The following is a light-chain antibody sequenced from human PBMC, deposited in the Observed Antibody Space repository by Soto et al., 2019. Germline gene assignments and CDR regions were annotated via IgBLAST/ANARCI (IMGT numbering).Light chain of an antibody. CDR1: QSLSSS. CDR3: QQRSNWPPIT. J-gene: IGKJ5*01. CDR2: GAS. V-gene: IGKV3-15*01. Sequence: EIVMTQSPATLSVSPGEGATLSCRASQSLSSSLAWYQQKPGQAPRLLIYGASTRATGIPARFSGSGSGTEFTLTISSLQSEDFAVYYCQQRSNWPPITFGQGTRLEIK.